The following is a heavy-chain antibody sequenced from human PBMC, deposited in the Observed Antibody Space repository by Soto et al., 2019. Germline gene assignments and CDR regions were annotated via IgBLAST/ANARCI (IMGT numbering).Heavy chain of an antibody. CDR3: ARTADSSITIFGVELNWFDP. J-gene: IGHJ5*02. CDR2: IYPGDSDT. V-gene: IGHV5-51*01. CDR1: GYSFTSYW. D-gene: IGHD3-3*01. Sequence: GESLKISCKGSGYSFTSYWIGWVRQMPGKGLEWMGIIYPGDSDTRYSPSFQGQVTISADKSISTAYLQWSSLKASDTAMYYCARTADSSITIFGVELNWFDPWGQGTLVTVSS.